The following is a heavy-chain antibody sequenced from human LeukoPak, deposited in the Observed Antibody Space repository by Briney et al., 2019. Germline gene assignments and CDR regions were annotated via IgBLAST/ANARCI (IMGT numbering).Heavy chain of an antibody. V-gene: IGHV4-34*01. CDR1: GASFSGYY. CDR3: ARTLDTSGYFRNFDY. J-gene: IGHJ4*02. D-gene: IGHD3-22*01. Sequence: SETLSLTCAIYGASFSGYYWNWIRQPPGKGLEWIGEISHSGGTSYNPSLRSRVTISADTSKNQFSLTLSYMTAADTAVYYCARTLDTSGYFRNFDYWGQGSLVTVSS. CDR2: ISHSGGT.